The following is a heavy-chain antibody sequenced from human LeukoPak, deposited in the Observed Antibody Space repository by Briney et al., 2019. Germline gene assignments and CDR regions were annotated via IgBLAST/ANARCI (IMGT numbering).Heavy chain of an antibody. CDR1: GYSISSGYF. CDR3: ARIYSSSWFLNWFDP. D-gene: IGHD6-13*01. CDR2: SYHSGST. Sequence: SETLSLTCTVSGYSISSGYFWGWIRQPPGKGLECIGTSYHSGSTYYNPSLKRRVTISVDTSKNQFSVKLNSVTAADTAVYYCARIYSSSWFLNWFDPWGQGTLVTVSS. V-gene: IGHV4-38-2*02. J-gene: IGHJ5*02.